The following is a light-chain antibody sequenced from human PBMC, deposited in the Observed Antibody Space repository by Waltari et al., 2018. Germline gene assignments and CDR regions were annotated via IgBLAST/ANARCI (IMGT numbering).Light chain of an antibody. CDR1: QRICIY. CDR2: AGF. J-gene: IGKJ4*01. CDR3: QQSYSTPPVT. Sequence: DIQITQSPSSLSSSVGDRFTITCRASQRICIYLNWYQQKPGKAPKILIYAGFSLQSGVPSRFSGSGSGTDFTLTISSLQPEDFATYYCQQSYSTPPVTFGGGTKVEIK. V-gene: IGKV1-39*01.